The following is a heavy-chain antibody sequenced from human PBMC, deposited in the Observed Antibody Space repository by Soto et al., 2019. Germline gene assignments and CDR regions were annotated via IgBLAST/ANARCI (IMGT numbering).Heavy chain of an antibody. CDR3: SRTPYRRQLVRYYYYGLDV. D-gene: IGHD1-1*01. CDR2: INHSGSA. J-gene: IGHJ6*02. CDR1: CGSCSGFY. Sequence: PSETVSLTCAFNCGSCSGFYWTWIRQSPGRGLEWIGEINHSGSARYSPSLKSRVTILLDTSNNQFSLKLSSVTAADTAVYYCSRTPYRRQLVRYYYYGLDVWGQGTTVTVSS. V-gene: IGHV4-34*01.